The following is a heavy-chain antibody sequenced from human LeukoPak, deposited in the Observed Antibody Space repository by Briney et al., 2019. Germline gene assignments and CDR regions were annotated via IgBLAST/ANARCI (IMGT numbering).Heavy chain of an antibody. CDR2: IYYSGST. J-gene: IGHJ6*02. CDR1: GGSISSGDYY. Sequence: SETLSLTCTVSGGSISSGDYYWSWIRQPPGKGLEWIGYIYYSGSTYYNPSLKSRVTISVDTSKNQFSLKLSSVTAADTAVYYCAKFGEPPYYYGMDVWGQGTTVTVSS. V-gene: IGHV4-30-4*01. D-gene: IGHD3-10*01. CDR3: AKFGEPPYYYGMDV.